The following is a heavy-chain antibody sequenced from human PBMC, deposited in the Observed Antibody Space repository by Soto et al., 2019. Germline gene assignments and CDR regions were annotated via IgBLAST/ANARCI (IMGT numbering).Heavy chain of an antibody. Sequence: EVQLLESGGGLVQPGGSLRLSCAASGFPFSSRAMSWVRQAPGKGLEWVSAISGSGTITYYADSVKGRFTISRDTSKNTLYLQMHSLRADDTAVNYCAEGAGDCSGADWRAWCQGTLDTVSS. D-gene: IGHD2-15*01. CDR3: AEGAGDCSGADWRA. V-gene: IGHV3-23*01. CDR1: GFPFSSRA. J-gene: IGHJ5*02. CDR2: ISGSGTIT.